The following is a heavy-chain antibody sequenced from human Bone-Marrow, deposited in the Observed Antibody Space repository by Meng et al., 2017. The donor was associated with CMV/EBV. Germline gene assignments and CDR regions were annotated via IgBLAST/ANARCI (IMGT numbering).Heavy chain of an antibody. CDR2: ISSSGSTI. Sequence: GGSLRLSCAASGFTFSDYYMSWIRQAPGKGLEWVSYISSSGSTIYYTDSVKGRFTISRDNAKNSLYLQMNSLRAEDTAVYYCARDSRRFGELSPLGWGQGTLVTVSS. CDR1: GFTFSDYY. D-gene: IGHD3-10*01. J-gene: IGHJ4*02. CDR3: ARDSRRFGELSPLG. V-gene: IGHV3-11*04.